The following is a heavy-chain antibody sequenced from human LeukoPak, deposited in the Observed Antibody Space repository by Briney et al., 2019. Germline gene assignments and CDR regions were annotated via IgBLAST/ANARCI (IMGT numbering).Heavy chain of an antibody. CDR3: ARLDHDSLFDY. CDR1: GGSISSSTYY. CDR2: IYYSGST. J-gene: IGHJ4*02. Sequence: SETLSLTCTVYGGSISSSTYYWGWIRQPPGKGLEWIGSIYYSGSTYYNPSLKSRVTISVDTSKNQFSLKLSSVTAADTAVYYCARLDHDSLFDYWGQGTLATVPS. D-gene: IGHD2-21*02. V-gene: IGHV4-39*01.